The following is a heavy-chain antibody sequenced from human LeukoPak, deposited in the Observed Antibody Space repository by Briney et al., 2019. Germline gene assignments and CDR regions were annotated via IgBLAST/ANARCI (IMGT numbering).Heavy chain of an antibody. CDR2: ISGSGGST. V-gene: IGHV3-23*01. CDR1: GFTFSSYA. J-gene: IGHJ4*02. Sequence: GGSLRLSCAASGFTFSSYAMSWVRQAPGKGLEWVSAISGSGGSTYYADSMRGRFTISRDNSKNTLYLQMNSLRAEDTAVYYCSRGSGWYGPYFDYWGQGTLVTVSS. D-gene: IGHD6-19*01. CDR3: SRGSGWYGPYFDY.